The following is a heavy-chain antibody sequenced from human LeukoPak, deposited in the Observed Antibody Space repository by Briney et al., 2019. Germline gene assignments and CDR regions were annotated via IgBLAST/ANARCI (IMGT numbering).Heavy chain of an antibody. CDR2: INHSGST. V-gene: IGHV4-34*01. J-gene: IGHJ4*02. CDR3: ARGRSRYCSGGSCYPELGY. Sequence: SETLSLTCAVDGGSFSGYYWSWIRQPPGKGLEWIGEINHSGSTNYNPSLKSRVTISVDTSKNQFSLKLSSVTAADTAVYYCARGRSRYCSGGSCYPELGYWGQGTLVTVSS. D-gene: IGHD2-15*01. CDR1: GGSFSGYY.